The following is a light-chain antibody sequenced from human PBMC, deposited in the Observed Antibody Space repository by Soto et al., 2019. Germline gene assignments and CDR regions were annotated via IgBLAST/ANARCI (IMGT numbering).Light chain of an antibody. CDR3: QQRTYWPMT. CDR2: GAS. Sequence: EVVLTQSPATLSLSPGERATLSCRASQSVSSYLAWYQQRPGQAPRLLIYGASNRATGIPARFSGSGSGTDFTLTISSLEAEDFRDDYCQQRTYWPMTFGQGTRLEIK. CDR1: QSVSSY. V-gene: IGKV3-11*01. J-gene: IGKJ5*01.